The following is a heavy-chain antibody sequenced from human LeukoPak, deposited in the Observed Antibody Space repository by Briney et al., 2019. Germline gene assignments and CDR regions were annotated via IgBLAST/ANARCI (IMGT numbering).Heavy chain of an antibody. CDR2: INHSGSA. J-gene: IGHJ3*02. Sequence: SETLSLTCAVSGGSFSGYYWTWIRQPPGKGLEWIGEINHSGSANYSPSLSSRVTISVDTSKNQFSLKLSSVTAADTAVYYCARGQDAFDIWGQGTMVTVSS. V-gene: IGHV4-34*01. CDR3: ARGQDAFDI. CDR1: GGSFSGYY.